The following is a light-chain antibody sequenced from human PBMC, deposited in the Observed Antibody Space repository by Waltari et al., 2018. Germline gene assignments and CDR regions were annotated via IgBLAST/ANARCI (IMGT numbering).Light chain of an antibody. CDR3: QQYDGEVVT. CDR2: GTS. Sequence: EIVLTQSPGTLSLSPGERDTLSCRASHSVTSISLSWYQQKLGQAPRLLIYGTSSRATGTPDRFSGSGSGTDFTLTISRLEPEDVAVYYCQQYDGEVVTFGGGTKVEI. CDR1: HSVTSIS. V-gene: IGKV3-20*01. J-gene: IGKJ4*01.